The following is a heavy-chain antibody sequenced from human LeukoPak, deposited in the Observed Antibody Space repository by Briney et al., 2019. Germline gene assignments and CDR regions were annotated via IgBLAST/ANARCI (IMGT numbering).Heavy chain of an antibody. D-gene: IGHD3-22*01. CDR3: ARAGHDSSGYSFRLDY. Sequence: ASVKVSCKTSGYTFAGHHIHWVRQAPGQGLKWMGWINPSSGDTKYAQNFQDRVIMSRDTSISTAYMDLSRLSSDDTAIYYCARAGHDSSGYSFRLDYWGQGTLVTVSS. CDR2: INPSSGDT. CDR1: GYTFAGHH. J-gene: IGHJ4*02. V-gene: IGHV1-2*02.